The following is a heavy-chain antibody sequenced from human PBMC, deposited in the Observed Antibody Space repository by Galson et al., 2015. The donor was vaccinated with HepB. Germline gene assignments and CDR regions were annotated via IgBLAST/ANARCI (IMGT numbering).Heavy chain of an antibody. CDR3: VTDRYSVFDY. J-gene: IGHJ4*02. CDR1: GFTFSSYA. CDR2: INQDGSPK. V-gene: IGHV3-7*01. Sequence: SLRLSCAASGFTFSSYAMSWVRQAPGKGLEWVANINQDGSPKYYVESVKGRFTISRDNARNSLYLQMNSLRAEDTAVYYCVTDRYSVFDYWGQGTLVTVSS. D-gene: IGHD5/OR15-5a*01.